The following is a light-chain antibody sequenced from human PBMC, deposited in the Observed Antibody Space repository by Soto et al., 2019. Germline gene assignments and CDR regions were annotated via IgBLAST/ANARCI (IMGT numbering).Light chain of an antibody. Sequence: DIQMTQSPSTLSASVGDRVTITCRASQSISSWLAWYQQKPGKAPKLLIYKASSLESGVPSRFSGSGSGTEFTLTISSLQPDDFATYYRQHYNSYYTFGQGTKLEIK. CDR3: QHYNSYYT. J-gene: IGKJ2*01. CDR1: QSISSW. V-gene: IGKV1-5*03. CDR2: KAS.